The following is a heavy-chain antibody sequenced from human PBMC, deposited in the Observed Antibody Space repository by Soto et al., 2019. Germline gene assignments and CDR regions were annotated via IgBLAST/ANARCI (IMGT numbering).Heavy chain of an antibody. CDR2: IYSGGST. CDR1: GFTVRSNY. D-gene: IGHD6-19*01. V-gene: IGHV3-66*01. J-gene: IGHJ4*02. CDR3: ACGYSSAWHTY. Sequence: PGGSLRLSCAASGFTVRSNYMSWVRQAPGKGLEWVSVIYSGGSTYYADSVKGRFTISRDNSKNTLYLQMNSLRAEDTAVYYCACGYSSAWHTYWGRGTLVTVSS.